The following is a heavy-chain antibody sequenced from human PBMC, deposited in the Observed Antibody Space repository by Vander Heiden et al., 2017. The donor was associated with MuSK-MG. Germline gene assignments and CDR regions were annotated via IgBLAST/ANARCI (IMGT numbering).Heavy chain of an antibody. CDR2: INPSGGST. CDR1: GYTFTSYY. Sequence: VQLVQSGAEVKKPGASVKVSCKGTGYTFTSYYMHWLRQAPGQGLGWMGIINPSGGSTSYAQKVQGRVTMTRDTSTSTVYMELSSLRSEDTAVYYCARARAGFKPDAFDIWGQGTMVTVSS. D-gene: IGHD3-10*01. V-gene: IGHV1-46*03. J-gene: IGHJ3*02. CDR3: ARARAGFKPDAFDI.